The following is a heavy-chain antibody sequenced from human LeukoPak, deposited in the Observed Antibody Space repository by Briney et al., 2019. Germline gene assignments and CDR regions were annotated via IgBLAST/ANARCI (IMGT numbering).Heavy chain of an antibody. CDR2: IYYSGST. V-gene: IGHV4-39*01. J-gene: IGHJ4*02. CDR1: GGSMRSYY. CDR3: ASLIAAAGTFDY. D-gene: IGHD6-13*01. Sequence: PSETLSLTCTVSGGSMRSYYWGWIRQPPGKGLEWIGSIYYSGSTYYNPSLKSRVTISVDTSKNQFSLKLSSVTAADTAVYYCASLIAAAGTFDYWGQGTLVTVSS.